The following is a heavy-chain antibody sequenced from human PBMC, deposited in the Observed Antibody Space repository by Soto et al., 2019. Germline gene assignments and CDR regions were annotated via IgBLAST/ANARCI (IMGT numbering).Heavy chain of an antibody. CDR3: ARDPGYSSGYYSYNWFDP. CDR1: GFSFSNYN. Sequence: GGSLRLSCVASGFSFSNYNMNWVRQAPGKGLEWVSYITDSSDTVHYADSVRGRFTISRDNSKNTLYLQMNSLRAEDTAVYYCARDPGYSSGYYSYNWFDPWGQGTLVTVSS. D-gene: IGHD3-22*01. J-gene: IGHJ5*02. V-gene: IGHV3-48*01. CDR2: ITDSSDTV.